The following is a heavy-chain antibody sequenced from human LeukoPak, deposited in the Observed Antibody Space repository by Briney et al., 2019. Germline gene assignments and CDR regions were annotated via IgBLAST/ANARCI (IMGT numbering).Heavy chain of an antibody. V-gene: IGHV3-21*05. Sequence: PGGSLRLSCAASGFTFSSYEMHWVHQAPGKGLEWVSYISSSSSYIYYADSVKGRFTISRDNAKNSLYLQMNSLRAEDTAVYYCARALRGYSGYDPFYWGQGTLVTVSS. CDR1: GFTFSSYE. CDR2: ISSSSSYI. CDR3: ARALRGYSGYDPFY. J-gene: IGHJ4*02. D-gene: IGHD5-12*01.